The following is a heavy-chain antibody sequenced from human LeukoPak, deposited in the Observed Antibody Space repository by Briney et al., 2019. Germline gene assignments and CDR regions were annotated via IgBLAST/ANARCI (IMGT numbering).Heavy chain of an antibody. Sequence: ASVKVSCKASGYTFTGYYMHWVRQAPGQGLEWMGWINPNSGGTNYAQKFQGRVTMTRDTSISTAYMELSSLRSEDTAVYYCARSTYSSSYELDYWGQGTLVTVSS. V-gene: IGHV1-2*02. D-gene: IGHD6-6*01. CDR2: INPNSGGT. J-gene: IGHJ4*02. CDR3: ARSTYSSSYELDY. CDR1: GYTFTGYY.